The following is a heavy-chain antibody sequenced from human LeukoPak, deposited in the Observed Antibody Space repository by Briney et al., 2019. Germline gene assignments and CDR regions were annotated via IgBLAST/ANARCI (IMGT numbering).Heavy chain of an antibody. CDR1: GLTFSSYA. CDR3: AKDETMVRGGSRPY. J-gene: IGHJ4*02. V-gene: IGHV3-23*01. CDR2: ISGSGGST. D-gene: IGHD3-10*01. Sequence: PGGSLRLSCAASGLTFSSYAMSWVRQAPGKGLEWVSGISGSGGSTYYADSVTGRFTISRDNSRNTLYRQMNSLRVEDTAVYYCAKDETMVRGGSRPYWGQGTLVTVSS.